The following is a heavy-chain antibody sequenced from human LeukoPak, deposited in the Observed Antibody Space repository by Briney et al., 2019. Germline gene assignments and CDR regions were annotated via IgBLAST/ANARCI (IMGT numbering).Heavy chain of an antibody. D-gene: IGHD1-26*01. Sequence: ASVKVPCKASGYTFTSYDINWVRQATGQGLEWMGWMNPNSGNTGYAQKFQGRVTMTRNTSISTAYMELSSLRSEDTAVYYCARGRSGSSNRIYYYWGQGTLVTVSS. V-gene: IGHV1-8*01. CDR2: MNPNSGNT. CDR3: ARGRSGSSNRIYYY. J-gene: IGHJ4*02. CDR1: GYTFTSYD.